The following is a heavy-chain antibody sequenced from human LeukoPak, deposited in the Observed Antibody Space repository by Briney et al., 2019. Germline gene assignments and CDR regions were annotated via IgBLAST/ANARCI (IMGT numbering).Heavy chain of an antibody. CDR1: GRSFIGYY. CDR2: INHSGST. D-gene: IGHD6-13*01. J-gene: IGHJ4*02. Sequence: PSETLSLTCAVYGRSFIGYYCSWIRQPPGKGLEWIWEINHSGSTNYNPSLKSRVTISVDTYKNHFSLKLSAVTPPDTAVYYCARGSPLIAAPGRYYFDYWGQGTLVTVSS. V-gene: IGHV4-34*01. CDR3: ARGSPLIAAPGRYYFDY.